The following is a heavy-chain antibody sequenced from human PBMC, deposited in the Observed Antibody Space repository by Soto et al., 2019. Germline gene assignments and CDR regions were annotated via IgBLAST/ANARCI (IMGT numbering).Heavy chain of an antibody. CDR2: IYPGDSDT. CDR1: GYSFTSYW. D-gene: IGHD3-22*01. CDR3: ARLYQGGSSGYQLDY. Sequence: GESLKISCKGSGYSFTSYWIGWVRQMPGKGLEWMGIIYPGDSDTRYSPSFQGQVTISADKSISTAYLQWSSLKASDTAMYYCARLYQGGSSGYQLDYWGQGTLVTVSS. V-gene: IGHV5-51*01. J-gene: IGHJ4*02.